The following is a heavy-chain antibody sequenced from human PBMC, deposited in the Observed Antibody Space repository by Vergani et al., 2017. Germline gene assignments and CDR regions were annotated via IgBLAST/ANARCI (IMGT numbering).Heavy chain of an antibody. CDR3: ARDRVDIVATTTYYYYYYGMDV. CDR1: GFTVSSTY. D-gene: IGHD5-12*01. V-gene: IGHV3-53*04. Sequence: EVQLVESGGGLVQPGGSLRLSCAASGFTVSSTYMSWVRQAPGKGLEWVSGIYSGVSTYYADSVKGRFTTSRHNSKNTLYLQMNSLRAEDTAVYYCARDRVDIVATTTYYYYYYGMDVWGQGTTVTVSS. CDR2: IYSGVST. J-gene: IGHJ6*02.